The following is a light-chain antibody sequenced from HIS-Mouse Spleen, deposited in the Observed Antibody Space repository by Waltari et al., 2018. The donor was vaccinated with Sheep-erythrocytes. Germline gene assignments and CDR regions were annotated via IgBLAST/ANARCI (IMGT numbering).Light chain of an antibody. CDR1: GSYVVGYNE. V-gene: IGLV2-8*01. CDR3: SSYAGSNNWV. CDR2: EVS. J-gene: IGLJ3*02. Sequence: QSAVTHPPSASVSPGQSLTLSCTGTGSYVVGYNEASWYQQHPGKAPKLMIYEVSNRPSGVPDRFSGSKSGNTASLTVSGLQAEDEADYYCSSYAGSNNWVFGGGTKLTVL.